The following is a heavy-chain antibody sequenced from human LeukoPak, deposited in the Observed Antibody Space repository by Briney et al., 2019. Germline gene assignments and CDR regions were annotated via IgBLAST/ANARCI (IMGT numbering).Heavy chain of an antibody. J-gene: IGHJ6*02. CDR1: GFXFDDYA. CDR2: ISGDGGST. V-gene: IGHV3-43*02. D-gene: IGHD4-11*01. Sequence: GGSLRLSCAASGFXFDDYAIHWVRQAPGKGLEWVSFISGDGGSTYYADSVKGRFTISRDNSKNSLYLQMNSLRTEDTALYYCAKDKRAVRSYYYYGMDVWGQGTTVTVSS. CDR3: AKDKRAVRSYYYYGMDV.